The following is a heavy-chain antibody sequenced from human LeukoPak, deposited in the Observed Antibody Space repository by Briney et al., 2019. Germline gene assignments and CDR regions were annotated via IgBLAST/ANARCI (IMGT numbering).Heavy chain of an antibody. CDR3: ARERQNKDFWSGGDY. V-gene: IGHV4-39*02. J-gene: IGHJ4*02. CDR2: IYYTGST. CDR1: GGSIRSSSYF. D-gene: IGHD3-3*01. Sequence: SETLSLTCSVSGGSIRSSSYFWAWIRQPPGKGLEWIGNIYYTGSTYSNVPLRSRVAISVDTSKNQFSLRLSSVTAADTAVYYCARERQNKDFWSGGDYWGQGTLVTVSS.